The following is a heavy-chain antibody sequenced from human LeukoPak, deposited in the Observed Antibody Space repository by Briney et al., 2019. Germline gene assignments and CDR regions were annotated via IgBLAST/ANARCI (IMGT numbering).Heavy chain of an antibody. D-gene: IGHD1-1*01. CDR1: GGSFSGYY. CDR2: IYYRGNT. Sequence: SETLSLTCAVYGGSFSGYYWSWIRQPPGKGLEWIGYIYYRGNTNYNPSLKSRVTMAVDTSKNQFSLKVSSVTAADTAVYYCARAGNNWSFDYWGQGTLVTVSS. V-gene: IGHV4-59*01. J-gene: IGHJ4*02. CDR3: ARAGNNWSFDY.